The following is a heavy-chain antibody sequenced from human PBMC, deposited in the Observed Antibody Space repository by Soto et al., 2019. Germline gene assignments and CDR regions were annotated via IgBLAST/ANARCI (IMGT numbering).Heavy chain of an antibody. CDR1: GFTFSSYA. CDR3: APGGRSSGWYVGYYYYGMDV. V-gene: IGHV3-30-3*01. J-gene: IGHJ6*02. D-gene: IGHD6-19*01. Sequence: GGSLRLSCAASGFTFSSYAMHWVRQAPGKGLEWVAVISYDGSNKYYADSVKGRFTISRDNSKNTLYLQMNSLRAEDTAVYYCAPGGRSSGWYVGYYYYGMDVWGQGTTVTVSS. CDR2: ISYDGSNK.